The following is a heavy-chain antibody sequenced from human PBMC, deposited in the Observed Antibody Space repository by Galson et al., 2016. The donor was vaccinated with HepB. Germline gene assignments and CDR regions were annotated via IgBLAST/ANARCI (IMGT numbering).Heavy chain of an antibody. CDR2: IKRDGSQK. J-gene: IGHJ3*02. Sequence: SLRLSCAASGFTLSDYWMAWVRQAPGKGLEWVADIKRDGSQKQYVESVKGRFTISRDNAEASVYLQMNSLRAEDTAIYYCARDTHDYRRSNNYWGAFDIWGQGTMVTVHS. CDR1: GFTLSDYW. D-gene: IGHD5-12*01. V-gene: IGHV3-7*03. CDR3: ARDTHDYRRSNNYWGAFDI.